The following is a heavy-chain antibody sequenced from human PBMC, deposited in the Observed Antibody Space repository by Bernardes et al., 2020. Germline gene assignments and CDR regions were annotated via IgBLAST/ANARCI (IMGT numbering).Heavy chain of an antibody. CDR1: GFTFSSYA. CDR3: ARNERIWPAFDI. D-gene: IGHD3-10*01. J-gene: IGHJ3*02. CDR2: ISYDGSNK. Sequence: GGSLRLSCAASGFTFSSYAMHWVRQAPGKGLEWVAVISYDGSNKYYADSVKGRFTISRDNSKNTLYLQMNSLRAEDTAVYYCARNERIWPAFDIWGQGTMVTVSS. V-gene: IGHV3-30-3*01.